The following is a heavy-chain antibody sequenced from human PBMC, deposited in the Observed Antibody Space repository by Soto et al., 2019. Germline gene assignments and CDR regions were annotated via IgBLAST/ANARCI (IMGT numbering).Heavy chain of an antibody. CDR3: ARDRALLWFGESLSYAFDI. V-gene: IGHV3-33*01. J-gene: IGHJ3*02. CDR2: IWYDGSNK. CDR1: GFTFSSYG. Sequence: QVQLVESGGGVVQPGRSLRLSCAASGFTFSSYGMHWVRQAPGKGLEWVAVIWYDGSNKYYADSVKGRFTISRDNSKNTLYLQMNRLRAEDTAVYYCARDRALLWFGESLSYAFDIWGQGTMVTVSS. D-gene: IGHD3-10*01.